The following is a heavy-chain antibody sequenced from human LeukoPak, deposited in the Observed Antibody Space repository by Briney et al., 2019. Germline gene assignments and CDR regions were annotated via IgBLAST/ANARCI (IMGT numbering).Heavy chain of an antibody. Sequence: SETLSLTCTVSGGSISTYYWSWIRQPPGKGLEWIGYIYYSGSTNYNPSLKSRVTISVDTSKNQFSLKLSSVTAADTAVYYCARLKYYYDSSGYRAEYFQHWGQGTLVTVSS. CDR2: IYYSGST. CDR1: GGSISTYY. J-gene: IGHJ1*01. V-gene: IGHV4-59*01. CDR3: ARLKYYYDSSGYRAEYFQH. D-gene: IGHD3-22*01.